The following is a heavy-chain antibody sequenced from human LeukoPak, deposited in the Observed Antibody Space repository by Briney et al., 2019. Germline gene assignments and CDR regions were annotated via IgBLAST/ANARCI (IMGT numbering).Heavy chain of an antibody. D-gene: IGHD3-3*01. CDR2: ISSSSSTI. CDR1: GFTFSSYS. V-gene: IGHV3-48*01. CDR3: ARNFYDFWSGYHPRVGYFDY. Sequence: PGGSLRLSCAASGFTFSSYSMNWVRQAPGKGLEWVSYISSSSSTIYYADSVKGRFTISRDNAKNSLHLQMNSLRAEDTAVYYCARNFYDFWSGYHPRVGYFDYWGQGTLVTVSS. J-gene: IGHJ4*02.